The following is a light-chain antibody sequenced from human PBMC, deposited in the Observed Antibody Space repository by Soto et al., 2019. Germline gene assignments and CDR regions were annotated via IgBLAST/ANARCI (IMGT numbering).Light chain of an antibody. Sequence: EILMTQSPARLSLSAGERATLSCRASQSVSSNLAWYQQKPGQPPRLLIYGASTRATGIPDRFSGSGSGTEFTLTISSLQPEDLAVYYCQQYNNWPRTFGQGTKVDIK. V-gene: IGKV3-15*01. CDR1: QSVSSN. CDR2: GAS. J-gene: IGKJ1*01. CDR3: QQYNNWPRT.